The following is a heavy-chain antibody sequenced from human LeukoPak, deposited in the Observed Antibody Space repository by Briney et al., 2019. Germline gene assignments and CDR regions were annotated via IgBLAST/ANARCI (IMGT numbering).Heavy chain of an antibody. CDR3: ARDLYCSSTSCSTFDP. Sequence: GGSLRLSCAASGFTFSTYTIHWVRQAPGKGLEWVAVVSYDGNNKYYADSVKGRFTISRDNSKNTLYLQMNSLRAEDTAVYYCARDLYCSSTSCSTFDPWGQGTLVTVSS. CDR1: GFTFSTYT. CDR2: VSYDGNNK. J-gene: IGHJ5*02. V-gene: IGHV3-30-3*01. D-gene: IGHD2-2*01.